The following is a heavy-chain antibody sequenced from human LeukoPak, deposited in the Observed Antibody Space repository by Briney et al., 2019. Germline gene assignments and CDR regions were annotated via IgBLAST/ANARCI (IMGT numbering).Heavy chain of an antibody. Sequence: GGSLRLSCAASGLTFRNYAMHWVRRAPGKGLEWVSYIGSSGGSRYYADSVKGRFTTSRDNAKNSLYLQMNSLRAEDTAVYYCAREDGDAFDIWGQGTMVTVSS. V-gene: IGHV3-48*03. CDR2: IGSSGGSR. CDR3: AREDGDAFDI. J-gene: IGHJ3*02. D-gene: IGHD5-24*01. CDR1: GLTFRNYA.